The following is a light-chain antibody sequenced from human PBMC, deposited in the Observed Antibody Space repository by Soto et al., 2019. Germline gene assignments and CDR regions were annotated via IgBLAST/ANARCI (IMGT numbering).Light chain of an antibody. V-gene: IGKV3-15*01. CDR1: QNVNSN. CDR2: GAS. J-gene: IGKJ4*01. CDR3: QQYYSWPPLT. Sequence: EVVMTQSPVTLAVSQGERATLSCRASQNVNSNLAWYRQKPGQAPRLLIYGASTRATGIPARFSGSGSGTEFTLTISSLQSEDFAIYYCQQYYSWPPLTFGGGTKVDIK.